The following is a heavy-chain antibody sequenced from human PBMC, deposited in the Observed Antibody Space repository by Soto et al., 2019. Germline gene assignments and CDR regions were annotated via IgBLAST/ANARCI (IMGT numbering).Heavy chain of an antibody. Sequence: SETLSLTCTVSGGSISSGDYYWSWIRQPPGKGLEWIGYIYYSGSTYYNPSLKSRVTISVDTSKNQFSLKLSSVTAADTAVYYCARVALGSSGYYFPSIFDYWGQGTLVTVS. J-gene: IGHJ4*02. CDR2: IYYSGST. D-gene: IGHD3-22*01. CDR3: ARVALGSSGYYFPSIFDY. V-gene: IGHV4-30-4*01. CDR1: GGSISSGDYY.